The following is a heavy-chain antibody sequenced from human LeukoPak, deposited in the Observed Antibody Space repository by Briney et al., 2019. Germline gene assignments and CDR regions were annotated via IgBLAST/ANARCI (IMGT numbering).Heavy chain of an antibody. Sequence: ASVKVSCKASGYTFTSYGISWVRQAPGQGLEWMGWISAYNGNTNYAQKLQGRVTMTTDTSTSTAYMELSSLRSEDTAVYYCARGKDYDFWSGYYTGVHYFDYWGQGTLVTVSS. CDR2: ISAYNGNT. V-gene: IGHV1-18*01. CDR1: GYTFTSYG. CDR3: ARGKDYDFWSGYYTGVHYFDY. J-gene: IGHJ4*02. D-gene: IGHD3-3*01.